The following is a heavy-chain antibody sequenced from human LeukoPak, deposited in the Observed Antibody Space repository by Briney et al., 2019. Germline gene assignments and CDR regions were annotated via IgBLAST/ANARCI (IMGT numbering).Heavy chain of an antibody. CDR2: IYYSGST. CDR3: ARYYDYVWGSYRETPCFDY. D-gene: IGHD3-16*02. J-gene: IGHJ4*02. Sequence: SETLSLTCTLSSGSISSSSYYWGWIRQPPGKGLEWLGSIYYSGSTYYNPSLKSRVTISVDTSKNQFSLKLSSVTAADTAVYYCARYYDYVWGSYRETPCFDYWGQGTLVTVSS. CDR1: SGSISSSSYY. V-gene: IGHV4-39*07.